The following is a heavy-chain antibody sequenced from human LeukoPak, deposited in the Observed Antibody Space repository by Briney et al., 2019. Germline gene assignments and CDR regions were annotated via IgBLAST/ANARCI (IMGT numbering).Heavy chain of an antibody. CDR2: ISGSVGST. CDR3: AKDDDDGDHVVVDH. D-gene: IGHD4-17*01. J-gene: IGHJ4*02. CDR1: AFTFSNYA. V-gene: IGHV3-23*01. Sequence: GGSLRLSCATSAFTFSNYAMSWVRQTPGKGLEWVSTISGSVGSTYYGDSVKGRFTISRDNSKSTLFLQMNSLRAEDTAIYYCAKDDDDGDHVVVDHWGQGTLVTVSS.